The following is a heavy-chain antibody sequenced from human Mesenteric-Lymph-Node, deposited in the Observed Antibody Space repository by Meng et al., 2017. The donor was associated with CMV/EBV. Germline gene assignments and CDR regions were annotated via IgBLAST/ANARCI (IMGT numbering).Heavy chain of an antibody. Sequence: GESLKISCAASGFTLSSYEMSWVRQAPGKGLEWVSYISSSGSATYYADSVKGRFTISRDNAKNSLYLQMNSLRAEDTAVYYCVRDASGYNDYYAMDVWGQGTTVTVSS. CDR1: GFTLSSYE. J-gene: IGHJ6*02. CDR3: VRDASGYNDYYAMDV. D-gene: IGHD3-9*01. CDR2: ISSSGSAT. V-gene: IGHV3-48*03.